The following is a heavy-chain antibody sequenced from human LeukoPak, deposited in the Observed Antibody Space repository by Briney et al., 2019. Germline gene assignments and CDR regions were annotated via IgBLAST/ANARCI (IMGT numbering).Heavy chain of an antibody. Sequence: GGSLRLSCTTSGFTFSNYALNWVRQAPGKGLEWVSTISVSGGNTFYADSVKGRFTISRDNSKNTLYLQTNSLRAEDTAVYYCAKDLDTSSSNSFDYWGQGTLVTVSS. CDR3: AKDLDTSSSNSFDY. J-gene: IGHJ4*02. D-gene: IGHD6-6*01. CDR1: GFTFSNYA. CDR2: ISVSGGNT. V-gene: IGHV3-23*01.